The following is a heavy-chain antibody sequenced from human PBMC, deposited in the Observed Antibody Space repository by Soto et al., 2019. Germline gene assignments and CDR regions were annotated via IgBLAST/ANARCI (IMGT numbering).Heavy chain of an antibody. V-gene: IGHV3-74*01. CDR1: GFTLSSYW. CDR3: ARDRAAVYYYYGMDV. J-gene: IGHJ6*02. Sequence: PGGSLRLSCAASGFTLSSYWMHWVRQAPGKGLVWVSRINSDGSSTSYADSVKGRFTISRDNAKNTLYLQMNSLRAEDTAVYYCARDRAAVYYYYGMDVWGQGTTVTVSS. D-gene: IGHD6-13*01. CDR2: INSDGSST.